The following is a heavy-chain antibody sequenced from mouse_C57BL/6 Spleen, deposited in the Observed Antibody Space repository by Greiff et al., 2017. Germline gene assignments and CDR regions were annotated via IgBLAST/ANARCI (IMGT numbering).Heavy chain of an antibody. CDR2: IDPSDSYT. CDR1: GYTFTSYW. D-gene: IGHD1-1*02. J-gene: IGHJ2*01. CDR3: ARLGGYFDY. Sequence: VQLQQPGAELVKPGASVKLSCKASGYTFTSYWMQWVKQRPGQGLEWIGEIDPSDSYTNYNQKFKGKATLTVDTSSSTAYMQLSSLTSEDSAVYYCARLGGYFDYWGQGTTRTVSS. V-gene: IGHV1-50*01.